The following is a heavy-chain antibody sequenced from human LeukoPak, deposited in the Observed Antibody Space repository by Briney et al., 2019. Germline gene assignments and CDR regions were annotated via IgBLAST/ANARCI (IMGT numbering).Heavy chain of an antibody. CDR2: ISSSSSYI. CDR3: ARDDGLRGSYPDY. Sequence: GGSLRLSCAVSGFTFSSYAMSWVRQAPGKGLEWVSCISSSSSYIYYADSVKGRFTISRDNAKNSLYLQMNSLRAEDTAVYYCARDDGLRGSYPDYWGQGTLVTVSS. J-gene: IGHJ4*02. CDR1: GFTFSSYA. D-gene: IGHD1-26*01. V-gene: IGHV3-21*01.